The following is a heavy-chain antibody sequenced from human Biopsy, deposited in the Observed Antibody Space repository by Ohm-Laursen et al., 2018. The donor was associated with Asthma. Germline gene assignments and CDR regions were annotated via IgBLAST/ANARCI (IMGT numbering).Heavy chain of an antibody. CDR2: GGSYYDGGLK. CDR3: ARDVMEWYLPAFDF. V-gene: IGHV3-30-3*01. J-gene: IGHJ4*02. Sequence: SLRLTCAASGFTFGSYAMHWVRQAPGKGLEWVAVGGSYYDGGLKYYADSVNGRFTVSRDDSKNTLYLQMNSLRPDDTAVYYCARDVMEWYLPAFDFWGQGTLVTVSS. CDR1: GFTFGSYA. D-gene: IGHD3-3*01.